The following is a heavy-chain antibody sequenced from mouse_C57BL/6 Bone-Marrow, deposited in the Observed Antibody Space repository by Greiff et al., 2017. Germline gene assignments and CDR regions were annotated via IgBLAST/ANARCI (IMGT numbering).Heavy chain of an antibody. J-gene: IGHJ4*01. Sequence: QVQLQQSGAELVRPGTSVKMSCKASGYTFTNYWIGWAKQRPGHCLEWIGDIYPGGGYTNYNEKFKGKATLTADKSSSTAYMQFSSLTSEDSAIYYCAREDRGDAMDYWGQGTSVTVSS. CDR3: AREDRGDAMDY. CDR2: IYPGGGYT. CDR1: GYTFTNYW. V-gene: IGHV1-63*01.